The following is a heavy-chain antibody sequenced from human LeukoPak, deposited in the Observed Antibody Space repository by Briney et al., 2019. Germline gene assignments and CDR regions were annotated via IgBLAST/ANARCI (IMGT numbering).Heavy chain of an antibody. V-gene: IGHV3-23*01. J-gene: IGHJ5*02. Sequence: GGSLRLSCAASGFTFSSYAMSWVRQAPGEGLEWVSAISGSGGSTYYADSVKGRFTISRDNSKNTLYLQMNSLRAEDTAVYYCAKDPVGYYYDSRTNWFDPWGQGTLVTVSS. D-gene: IGHD3-22*01. CDR3: AKDPVGYYYDSRTNWFDP. CDR2: ISGSGGST. CDR1: GFTFSSYA.